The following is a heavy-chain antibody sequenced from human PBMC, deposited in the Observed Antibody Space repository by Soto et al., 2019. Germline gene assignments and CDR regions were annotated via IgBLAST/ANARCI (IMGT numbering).Heavy chain of an antibody. CDR1: GGTFSSYA. V-gene: IGHV1-69*13. Sequence: ASVKVSCKASGGTFSSYAISWVRQAPGQGLEWMGGIIPIFGTANYAQKFQGRVTITADESTSTAYMELSSLRSEDTAVYYCASSGVRGVIITIDYWGQGTLVTVSS. D-gene: IGHD3-10*01. CDR2: IIPIFGTA. CDR3: ASSGVRGVIITIDY. J-gene: IGHJ4*02.